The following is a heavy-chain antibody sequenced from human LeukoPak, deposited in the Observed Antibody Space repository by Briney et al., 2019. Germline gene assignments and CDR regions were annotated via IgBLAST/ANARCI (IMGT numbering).Heavy chain of an antibody. CDR1: GFTFSDYY. CDR3: ARVRGDYVFDY. Sequence: PGGSLRLSCAASGFTFSDYYMSWIRQSPGKGLEWVSYISSSSSYTNYADSVKGRFTISRDNAKNSLYLQMNSLRAEDTAVYPCARVRGDYVFDYWGQGTLVTVSS. D-gene: IGHD2-21*02. V-gene: IGHV3-11*05. CDR2: ISSSSSYT. J-gene: IGHJ4*02.